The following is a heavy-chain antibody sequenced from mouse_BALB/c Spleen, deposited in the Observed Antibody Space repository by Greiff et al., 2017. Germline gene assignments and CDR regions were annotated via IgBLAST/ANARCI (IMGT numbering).Heavy chain of an antibody. D-gene: IGHD3-1*01. CDR2: ISTYYGDA. V-gene: IGHV1S137*01. Sequence: VQLQQSGAELVRPGVSVKISCKGSGYTFTDYAMHWVKQSHAKSLEWIGVISTYYGDASYNQKFKGKATMTVDKSSSTAYMELARLTSEDSAIYYCARSRGDYFDYWGQGTTLTVSS. CDR3: ARSRGDYFDY. CDR1: GYTFTDYA. J-gene: IGHJ2*01.